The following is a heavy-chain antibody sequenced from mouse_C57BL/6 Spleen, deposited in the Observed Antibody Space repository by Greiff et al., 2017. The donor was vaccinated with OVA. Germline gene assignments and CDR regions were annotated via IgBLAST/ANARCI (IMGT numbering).Heavy chain of an antibody. CDR3: ATSYYGSSYRYYAMDY. J-gene: IGHJ4*01. D-gene: IGHD1-1*01. CDR1: GFSLTSYG. CDR2: IWSGGST. V-gene: IGHV2-2*01. Sequence: VQLVESGPGLVQPPQSLSITCTVSGFSLTSYGVHWVRQSPGKGLEWLGVIWSGGSTDYNAAFISRLSISKDNSKSQVFFKMNSLQADDTAIYYCATSYYGSSYRYYAMDYWGQGTSVTVSS.